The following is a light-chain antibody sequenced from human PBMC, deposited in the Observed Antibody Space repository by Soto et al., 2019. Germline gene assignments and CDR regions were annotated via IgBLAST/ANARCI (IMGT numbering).Light chain of an antibody. CDR3: QQSYSTPTWT. J-gene: IGKJ1*01. CDR2: AES. CDR1: QSIRSY. Sequence: MIQSHSSLSASVGDRVTITCRESQSIRSYLNWYLHKPGKATKLLIYAESSLQSEVPSRFSGSGSGTDFTLTISSLQPEDFATYYCQQSYSTPTWTFGQGTKVDIK. V-gene: IGKV1-39*01.